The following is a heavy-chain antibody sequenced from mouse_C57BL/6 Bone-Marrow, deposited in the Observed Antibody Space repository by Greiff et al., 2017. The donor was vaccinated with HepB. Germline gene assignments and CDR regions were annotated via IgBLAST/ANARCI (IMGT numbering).Heavy chain of an antibody. Sequence: EVQLQESEGGLVQPGSSMKLSCTASGFTFSDYYMAWVRQVPEKGLEWVANINYDGSSTYYLDSLKSRFIISRDNAMNILYLQMSSLKSEDTATYYCARDSYGSNLDYWGQGTTLTVSS. V-gene: IGHV5-16*01. CDR2: INYDGSST. CDR3: ARDSYGSNLDY. D-gene: IGHD1-1*01. J-gene: IGHJ2*01. CDR1: GFTFSDYY.